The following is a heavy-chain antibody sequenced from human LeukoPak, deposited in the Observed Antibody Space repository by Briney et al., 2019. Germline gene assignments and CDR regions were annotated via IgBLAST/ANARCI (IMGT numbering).Heavy chain of an antibody. CDR3: ARLLGGWLLPLFDY. V-gene: IGHV4-38-2*02. CDR2: IYNSGST. J-gene: IGHJ4*02. CDR1: GYSISSGYF. Sequence: SETLSLTCTVSGYSISSGYFWGWIRQPPGKGLEWIGTIYNSGSTNYNPSLKSRVTISVDTSKNQFSLKLSSVTAADTAVYYCARLLGGWLLPLFDYWGQGTLVTVSS. D-gene: IGHD5-24*01.